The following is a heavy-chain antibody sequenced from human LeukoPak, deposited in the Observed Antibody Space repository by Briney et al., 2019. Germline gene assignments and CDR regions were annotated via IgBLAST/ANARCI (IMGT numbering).Heavy chain of an antibody. V-gene: IGHV4-39*01. CDR2: IYYSGST. Sequence: SETLSLACTVSGGSISSSSYYWGWIRQPPGKGLEWIGSIYYSGSTYYNPSLKSRVTISVDTSKNQFSLKLSSVTAADTAVYYCARHETTVPYFDYWGQGTLVTVSS. J-gene: IGHJ4*02. CDR3: ARHETTVPYFDY. D-gene: IGHD4-17*01. CDR1: GGSISSSSYY.